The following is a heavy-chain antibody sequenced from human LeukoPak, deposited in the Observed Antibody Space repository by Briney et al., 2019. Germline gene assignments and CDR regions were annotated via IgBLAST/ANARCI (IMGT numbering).Heavy chain of an antibody. D-gene: IGHD3-3*01. J-gene: IGHJ4*02. CDR3: AKLIRDFWSGYSGDY. CDR1: GFTFSTYW. Sequence: GGSLRLSCAASGFTFSTYWMHWVRHAPGKGLVWVSRINPDGSSTSYADSVKGRFTISRDNSKNTLFLQINSLRAEDTAVYYCAKLIRDFWSGYSGDYWGQGTLVTVSS. CDR2: INPDGSST. V-gene: IGHV3-74*01.